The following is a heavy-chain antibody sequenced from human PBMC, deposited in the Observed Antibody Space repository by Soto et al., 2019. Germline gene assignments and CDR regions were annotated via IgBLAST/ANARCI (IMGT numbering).Heavy chain of an antibody. Sequence: GGSLRLSCAASGFTFSNAWMSWVRQAPGKGLEWVGRIKSKTDGGTTDYAAPGKGRFTISSDDSNNTLYLQMNSMKTEDTAVYYCTTDFILAFYYMDVWGKGTPVTVSS. CDR2: IKSKTDGGTT. CDR3: TTDFILAFYYMDV. V-gene: IGHV3-15*01. CDR1: GFTFSNAW. J-gene: IGHJ6*03.